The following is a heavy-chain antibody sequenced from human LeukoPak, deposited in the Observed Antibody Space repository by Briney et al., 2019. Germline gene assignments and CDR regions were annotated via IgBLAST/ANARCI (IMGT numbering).Heavy chain of an antibody. CDR3: ATDPKYYYDSSGYFRMDV. CDR2: IIPIFGTA. D-gene: IGHD3-22*01. J-gene: IGHJ6*04. V-gene: IGHV1-69*05. Sequence: SVKVSCKASGGTFSSYAISWVRQAPGQGLELMGGIIPIFGTANYAQKFQGRVTITTDESTSTAYMELSSLRSEDTAVYYCATDPKYYYDSSGYFRMDVWAKGPRSPSPQ. CDR1: GGTFSSYA.